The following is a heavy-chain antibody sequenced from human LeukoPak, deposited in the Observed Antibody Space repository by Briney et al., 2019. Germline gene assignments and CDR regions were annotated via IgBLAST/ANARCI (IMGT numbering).Heavy chain of an antibody. Sequence: GASVKVSCKASGYTFTGYYMHWVRQAPGQGLEWMGWINPNSGGTNYAQKFQGRVTMTRDTSISTAYMELSRLRSDDTAVYYCAREGYYYDSSGYYNWFDPWGQGTLVTVSS. V-gene: IGHV1-2*02. D-gene: IGHD3-22*01. J-gene: IGHJ5*02. CDR1: GYTFTGYY. CDR2: INPNSGGT. CDR3: AREGYYYDSSGYYNWFDP.